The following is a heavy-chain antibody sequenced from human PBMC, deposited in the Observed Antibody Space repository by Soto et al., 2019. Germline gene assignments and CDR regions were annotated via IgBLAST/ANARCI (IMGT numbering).Heavy chain of an antibody. CDR1: GFTFSSYA. D-gene: IGHD3-3*01. V-gene: IGHV3-23*01. CDR2: ISGSGGST. J-gene: IGHJ4*02. Sequence: GGSLRLSCAASGFTFSSYAMSWVRQAPGKGLEWVSAISGSGGSTYYADSVKGRFTISRGNSKNMLYLQMNSLRAEDTAVYYCAKVGSRVLRFLEWFPRYWGQGTLVTVSS. CDR3: AKVGSRVLRFLEWFPRY.